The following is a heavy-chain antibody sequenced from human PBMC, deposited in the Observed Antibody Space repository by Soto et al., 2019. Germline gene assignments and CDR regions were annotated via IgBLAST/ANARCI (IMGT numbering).Heavy chain of an antibody. V-gene: IGHV1-2*02. CDR1: GYTFTGYY. Sequence: ASVKVSCKASGYTFTGYYMHWVRQAPGQGLEWMGWINPNSGGTNYAQKFRDRVTMTRDTSISTAYMELSRLRSDDTAVYYCARDLGAAAGYYGMDVWGQGTTVTVSS. CDR3: ARDLGAAAGYYGMDV. D-gene: IGHD6-13*01. J-gene: IGHJ6*02. CDR2: INPNSGGT.